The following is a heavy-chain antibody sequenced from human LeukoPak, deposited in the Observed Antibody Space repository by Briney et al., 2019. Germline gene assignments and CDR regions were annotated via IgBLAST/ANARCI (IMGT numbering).Heavy chain of an antibody. J-gene: IGHJ4*02. V-gene: IGHV4-30-4*01. D-gene: IGHD3-22*01. CDR3: ARGVYYDSSGLDY. CDR1: GGSISSGDYY. Sequence: SETLSLTCTVSGGSISSGDYYWSWIRQPPGKGLEWIGYIYYSGSTHYNPSLKSRVTISVDTSKNQFSLKLSSVTAADTAVYYCARGVYYDSSGLDYWGQGTLVTVSS. CDR2: IYYSGST.